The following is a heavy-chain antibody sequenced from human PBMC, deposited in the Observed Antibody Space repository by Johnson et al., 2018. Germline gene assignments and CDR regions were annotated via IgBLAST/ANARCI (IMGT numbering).Heavy chain of an antibody. D-gene: IGHD2-15*01. V-gene: IGHV3-33*01. J-gene: IGHJ6*02. CDR2: IWYDGSNK. Sequence: QVQLVQSGGGVVQPGRSLRLSCAASGFTFSSYGMHWVRQAPGKGLEWVAVIWYDGSNKYYADSVKGRFPISRDNSKNTLYLQMNSLRAEDAAVYYCARGDGYCSGGSCKYYYYGMDVWGQGTTVTVSS. CDR1: GFTFSSYG. CDR3: ARGDGYCSGGSCKYYYYGMDV.